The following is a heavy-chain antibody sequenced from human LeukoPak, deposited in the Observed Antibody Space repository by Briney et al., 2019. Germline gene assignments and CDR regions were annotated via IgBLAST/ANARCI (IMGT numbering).Heavy chain of an antibody. D-gene: IGHD7-27*01. CDR3: TTGNWGPH. Sequence: AGGSLRLSCAASGFTFNDAWMNWVRQAPGEGPEWVGRIKRKTDGGTTDYAAPVKGRFTISRDDSKNTLYLQMNSLKTEDTAVYYCTTGNWGPHWGQGTLVTVSS. V-gene: IGHV3-15*07. CDR1: GFTFNDAW. J-gene: IGHJ4*02. CDR2: IKRKTDGGTT.